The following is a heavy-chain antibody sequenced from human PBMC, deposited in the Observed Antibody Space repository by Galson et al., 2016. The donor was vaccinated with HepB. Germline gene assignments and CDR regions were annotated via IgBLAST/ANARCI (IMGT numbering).Heavy chain of an antibody. D-gene: IGHD4-23*01. CDR2: IWYDGSNH. J-gene: IGHJ6*02. V-gene: IGHV3-33*01. Sequence: SLRLSCAASGFTFSSYAMHWVRQAPGKGLEWVAVIWYDGSNHYYADSVKGRFTISRDSSKDTLNLQMNSLRAEDTAVYYCAREGLYTVAYPLYIMDVWGQGTTVTVSS. CDR3: AREGLYTVAYPLYIMDV. CDR1: GFTFSSYA.